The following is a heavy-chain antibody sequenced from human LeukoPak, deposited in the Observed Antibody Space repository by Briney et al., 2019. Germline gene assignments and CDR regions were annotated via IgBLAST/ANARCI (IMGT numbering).Heavy chain of an antibody. CDR2: MNQDGSEK. J-gene: IGHJ3*02. V-gene: IGHV3-7*04. Sequence: GGSLRLSCEASGFTFSSYWMSWVRQAPGKGLEWVANMNQDGSEKYYVDSVKGRFTISRDNAKNSLYLQMNSLRAEHTAVYYCARESENSVFGAFDIWGQGTMVTVSS. D-gene: IGHD3-3*01. CDR1: GFTFSSYW. CDR3: ARESENSVFGAFDI.